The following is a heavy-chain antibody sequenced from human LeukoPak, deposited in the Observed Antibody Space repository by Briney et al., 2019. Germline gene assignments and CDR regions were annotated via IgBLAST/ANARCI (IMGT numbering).Heavy chain of an antibody. Sequence: AGGPLRLSCAASALTFDNYGMDWVRHAPGKGMEWVSLISGRGGGTYYADSVKGRFTISRDNSKNSLFLQMNSLRAEYTALYYCAKAGWSLAATWGQGTLVTVSS. CDR3: AKAGWSLAAT. V-gene: IGHV3-43*02. CDR1: ALTFDNYG. J-gene: IGHJ5*02. D-gene: IGHD6-19*01. CDR2: ISGRGGGT.